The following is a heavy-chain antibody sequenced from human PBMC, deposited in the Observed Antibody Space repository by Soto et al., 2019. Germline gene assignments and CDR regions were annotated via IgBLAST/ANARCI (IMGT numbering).Heavy chain of an antibody. CDR2: IYPGDSDT. Sequence: PGESLKISCKASGYSFSTYWIAWVRQRPGKGLDWMGIIYPGDSDTRYSPSFQGQVTISVDNSIDTAYLEWTTLRASDSAMYYCARDRGYPGIAAAGIGYIDYWGQGTLVTVSS. V-gene: IGHV5-51*01. CDR3: ARDRGYPGIAAAGIGYIDY. CDR1: GYSFSTYW. J-gene: IGHJ4*02. D-gene: IGHD6-13*01.